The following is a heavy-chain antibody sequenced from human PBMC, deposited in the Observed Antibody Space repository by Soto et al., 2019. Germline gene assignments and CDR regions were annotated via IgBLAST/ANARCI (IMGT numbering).Heavy chain of an antibody. CDR2: IYYSGST. CDR1: GGSISSYY. J-gene: IGHJ4*02. D-gene: IGHD2-21*02. CDR3: ARSDRWYYFDY. Sequence: SETLSLTCTVSGGSISSYYWSWIRQPPGKGLEWIGYIYYSGSTNYNPSLKSRVTISVDTSKNQFSLKLSSVTAADTAVYYCARSDRWYYFDYWGQGTLVTVSS. V-gene: IGHV4-59*01.